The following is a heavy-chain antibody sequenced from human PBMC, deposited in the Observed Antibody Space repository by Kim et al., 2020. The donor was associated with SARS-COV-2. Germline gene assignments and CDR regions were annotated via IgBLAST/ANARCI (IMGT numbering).Heavy chain of an antibody. Sequence: SETLSLTCTVSGGSISTYYWSWIRQPAGKGLEWIGRIFPLGSTNYNPSLKSRLTMSLDTSNNHFSLKLRSVTAADTAMYYCAREAALSGTTFFDSWGQGTLVTVSS. CDR3: AREAALSGTTFFDS. J-gene: IGHJ4*02. D-gene: IGHD1-7*01. V-gene: IGHV4-4*07. CDR1: GGSISTYY. CDR2: IFPLGST.